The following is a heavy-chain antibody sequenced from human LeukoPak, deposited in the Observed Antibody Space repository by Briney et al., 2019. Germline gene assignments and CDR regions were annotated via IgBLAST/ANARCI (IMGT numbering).Heavy chain of an antibody. J-gene: IGHJ4*02. CDR1: GGSFSGYY. CDR3: ASSHDSSGYERY. V-gene: IGHV4-34*01. D-gene: IGHD3-22*01. Sequence: SETLSLTCAVYGGSFSGYYWSWIRQPPGKGLEWIGEINHSGSTNYNPSLKSRVTISVDTSKNQFSLKLSSVTAADTAVYYCASSHDSSGYERYWGQGTLVTVSS. CDR2: INHSGST.